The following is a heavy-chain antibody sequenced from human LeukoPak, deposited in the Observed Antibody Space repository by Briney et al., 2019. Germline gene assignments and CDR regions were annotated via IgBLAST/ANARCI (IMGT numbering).Heavy chain of an antibody. CDR3: ARDSSGGYDY. Sequence: GGSLRLSCAASGFTFSSNSMNWVRQAPGKGLEWVSYISSSSTIYYADSVKGRFTISRDNAKNSLYLQMNSLRAEDTAVYYCARDSSGGYDYWGQGTLVTVSS. J-gene: IGHJ4*02. D-gene: IGHD6-19*01. CDR1: GFTFSSNS. CDR2: ISSSSTI. V-gene: IGHV3-48*04.